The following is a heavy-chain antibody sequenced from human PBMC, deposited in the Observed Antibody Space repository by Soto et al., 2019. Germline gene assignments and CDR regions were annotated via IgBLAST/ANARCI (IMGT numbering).Heavy chain of an antibody. Sequence: GGSLRLSCAVSGLTFSSFEMDWVRQAAGKGPEWISYISRGATTTYYADSVRGRFTISRDDAENSVFLQMDSLRVEDTAIYFCATRSTDYYFYWGQGTLVTVSS. D-gene: IGHD3-9*01. CDR3: ATRSTDYYFY. J-gene: IGHJ4*02. V-gene: IGHV3-48*03. CDR2: ISRGATTT. CDR1: GLTFSSFE.